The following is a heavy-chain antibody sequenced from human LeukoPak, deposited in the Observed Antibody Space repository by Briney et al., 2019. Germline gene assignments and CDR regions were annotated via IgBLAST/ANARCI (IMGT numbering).Heavy chain of an antibody. J-gene: IGHJ4*02. CDR2: INPNSGDT. CDR3: ARVMKATVRTSNFDY. D-gene: IGHD4-17*01. Sequence: ASVKVSCKASGYTFTDYYMYWVRQAPGQGLEWMGRINPNSGDTFYAQKFQGRVTMARDTSISTAYMELSRLRSDDTAVYYCARVMKATVRTSNFDYWGQGTLVTVSS. V-gene: IGHV1-2*06. CDR1: GYTFTDYY.